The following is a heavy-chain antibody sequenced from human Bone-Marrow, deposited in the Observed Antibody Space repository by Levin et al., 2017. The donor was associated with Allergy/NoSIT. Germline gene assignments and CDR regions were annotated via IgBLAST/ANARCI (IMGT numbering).Heavy chain of an antibody. D-gene: IGHD1-7*01. CDR3: AQLGITGTTIA. J-gene: IGHJ5*02. Sequence: KGLEWLGYLYYNGTAKYNPSLKSRVTISVDTSKNQFSLKLSSVTAADTALYYCAQLGITGTTIAWGRGTLVTVSS. CDR2: LYYNGTA. V-gene: IGHV4-59*08.